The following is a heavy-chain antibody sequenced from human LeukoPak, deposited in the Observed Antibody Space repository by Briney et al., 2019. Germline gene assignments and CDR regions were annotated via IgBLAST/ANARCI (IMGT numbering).Heavy chain of an antibody. CDR1: GFPFTNYW. J-gene: IGHJ5*02. V-gene: IGHV3-7*03. CDR3: ARILA. CDR2: IKPDGSEK. D-gene: IGHD2-15*01. Sequence: GSLRLSCVASGFPFTNYWMNWVRQTPGKGLEWVANIKPDGSEKYYVDSVKGRFTISRDNAKNSLYLQMDSLRAEDTAVYYCARILAWGQGTLVTVSS.